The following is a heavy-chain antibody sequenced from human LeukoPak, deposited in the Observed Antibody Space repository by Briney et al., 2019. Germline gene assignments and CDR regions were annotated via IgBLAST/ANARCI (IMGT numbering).Heavy chain of an antibody. J-gene: IGHJ4*02. Sequence: GASVKVSCKASGYTFTGYYMHWVRQAPGQGLEWMGWINPNSGGTNYAQKFQGRVTMTRDTSISTAYMELSSLRSEDTAVYYCAYEVPIGCSGGSCYSGLGSYFDYWGQGTLVTVS. CDR1: GYTFTGYY. CDR2: INPNSGGT. D-gene: IGHD2-15*01. CDR3: AYEVPIGCSGGSCYSGLGSYFDY. V-gene: IGHV1-2*02.